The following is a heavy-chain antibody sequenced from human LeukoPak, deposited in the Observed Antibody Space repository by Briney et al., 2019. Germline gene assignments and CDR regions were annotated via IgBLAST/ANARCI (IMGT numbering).Heavy chain of an antibody. CDR3: ARAHQAFGELLG. Sequence: GASVKVSCKASGGTFSSYAISWVRQAPGQGLEWMGGIIPIFGTANYAQKFQGRVTITTDESTSTAYMELSSLRSEDTAAYYCARAHQAFGELLGWGQGTLVTVSS. CDR1: GGTFSSYA. CDR2: IIPIFGTA. J-gene: IGHJ4*02. V-gene: IGHV1-69*05. D-gene: IGHD3-10*01.